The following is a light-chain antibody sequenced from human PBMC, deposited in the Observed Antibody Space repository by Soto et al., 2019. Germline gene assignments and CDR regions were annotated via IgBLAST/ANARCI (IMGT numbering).Light chain of an antibody. Sequence: EIVLTQSPGTLSLSPGERATLSCRASQSVRNNYLVWYQQRPGQPPRFLMYDVSTRAAGIPDRFSGSGSGTDVTLTISRLEPEDFAVYYCQQYGSTPLTFGGGTKGEIE. CDR1: QSVRNNY. CDR3: QQYGSTPLT. CDR2: DVS. J-gene: IGKJ4*01. V-gene: IGKV3-20*01.